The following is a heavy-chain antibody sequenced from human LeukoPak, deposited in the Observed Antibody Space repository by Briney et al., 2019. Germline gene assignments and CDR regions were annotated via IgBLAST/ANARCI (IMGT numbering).Heavy chain of an antibody. J-gene: IGHJ4*02. CDR1: GFTFDDYA. CDR3: AKDAWFGEFEYYFDY. CDR2: ISWNSGSI. D-gene: IGHD3-10*01. V-gene: IGHV3-9*01. Sequence: SLRLSCAASGFTFDDYAMHWVRQAPGKGLEWVSGISWNSGSIGYADSVKGRFTISRDNAKNSLHLQMNSLKAEDTALYYCAKDAWFGEFEYYFDYWGQGTLVTVSS.